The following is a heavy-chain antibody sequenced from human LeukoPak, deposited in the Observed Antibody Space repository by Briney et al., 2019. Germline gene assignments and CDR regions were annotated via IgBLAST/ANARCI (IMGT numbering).Heavy chain of an antibody. Sequence: GGSLRLSCAASGFTFSSYAMHWVRQAPGKGLEWVAFIHYDGSNNYYADSVKGRFTISRDNSKNTLYLQMNSLRAEDTAVYYCAKRPYYYDSSGYYYVSYFDYWGQGTLVTVSS. J-gene: IGHJ4*02. CDR3: AKRPYYYDSSGYYYVSYFDY. CDR1: GFTFSSYA. CDR2: IHYDGSNN. D-gene: IGHD3-22*01. V-gene: IGHV3-30*02.